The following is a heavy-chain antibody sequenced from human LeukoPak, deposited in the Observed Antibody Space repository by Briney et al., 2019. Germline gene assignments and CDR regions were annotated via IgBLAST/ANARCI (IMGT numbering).Heavy chain of an antibody. D-gene: IGHD4-17*01. CDR1: GFTFSSYA. V-gene: IGHV3-23*01. CDR3: ASHVTVTTGLIDY. CDR2: ISGSGGST. J-gene: IGHJ4*02. Sequence: PGGSLRLSCAASGFTFSSYAMSWVRQAPGKGLEWVSAISGSGGSTYYADSVKGRFTISRDNSKNTLYLQMNSLRAEDTAVYYCASHVTVTTGLIDYWGQGTLVTASS.